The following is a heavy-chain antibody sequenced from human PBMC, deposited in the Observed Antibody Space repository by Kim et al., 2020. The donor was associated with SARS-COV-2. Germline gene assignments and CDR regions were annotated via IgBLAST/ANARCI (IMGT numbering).Heavy chain of an antibody. V-gene: IGHV4-59*08. Sequence: SETLSLTCTVSGGSISSYYWSWIRQPPGKGLEWIGYIYYSGSTNYNSSLKSRVTISVDTSKNQFSLKLSSVTAADTAVYYCATRNCSSTSCSPHYFDYWGQGTLVTVSS. J-gene: IGHJ4*02. CDR1: GGSISSYY. CDR2: IYYSGST. CDR3: ATRNCSSTSCSPHYFDY. D-gene: IGHD2-2*01.